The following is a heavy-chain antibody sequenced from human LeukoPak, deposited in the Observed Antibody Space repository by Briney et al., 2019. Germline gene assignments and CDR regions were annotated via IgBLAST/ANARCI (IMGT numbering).Heavy chain of an antibody. Sequence: GGSLRLSCAASGFTFSDYYMSWIRQAPGKGLEWVSAISGSGGSTYYADSVKGRFTISRDNSKNTLYLQMNSLRAEDTAVYYCAKDLGSQYSSGWYYFDYWGQGTLVTVSS. J-gene: IGHJ4*02. CDR1: GFTFSDYY. CDR3: AKDLGSQYSSGWYYFDY. D-gene: IGHD6-19*01. CDR2: ISGSGGST. V-gene: IGHV3-23*01.